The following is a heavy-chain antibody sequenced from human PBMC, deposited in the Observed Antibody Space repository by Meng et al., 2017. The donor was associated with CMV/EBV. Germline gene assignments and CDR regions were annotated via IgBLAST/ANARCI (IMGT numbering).Heavy chain of an antibody. CDR1: GFTFSSYS. CDR2: ISSSSSYI. D-gene: IGHD6-19*01. Sequence: GGSLRLSCAASGFTFSSYSMNWVRQAPGKGLEGVSSISSSSSYIYYADSVKGRFTISRDNAKNSLYLQMNSLRAEDTAVYYCAKESVAGHFAYWGQGTLVTVSS. J-gene: IGHJ4*02. V-gene: IGHV3-21*04. CDR3: AKESVAGHFAY.